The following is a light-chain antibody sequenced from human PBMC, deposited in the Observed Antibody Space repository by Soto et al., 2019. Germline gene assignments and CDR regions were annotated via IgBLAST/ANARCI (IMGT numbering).Light chain of an antibody. CDR3: QHYGTSPST. Sequence: IVLAQSPATLSLSPGKRATLSCRASQNISNYLIWYQQKPGQAPRLLIYGASSRATGIPDRFSGSGSGTDFTLTISRLEPEDFAVYYCQHYGTSPSTFGRGTKVDIK. V-gene: IGKV3-20*01. J-gene: IGKJ1*01. CDR2: GAS. CDR1: QNISNY.